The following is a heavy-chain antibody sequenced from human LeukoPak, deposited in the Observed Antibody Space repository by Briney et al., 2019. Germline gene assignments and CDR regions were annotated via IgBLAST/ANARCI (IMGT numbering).Heavy chain of an antibody. CDR3: AKASLYDSSGYYLSFDY. D-gene: IGHD3-22*01. Sequence: PGGSLRLSCAASGFTFSSYAMSWVRQAPGKGLEWVSAISGSGGSTYYADSVKGRFTISRDNSKNTLYLQMNSLRAEDTAVYYCAKASLYDSSGYYLSFDYWGQGTLVTVSS. CDR2: ISGSGGST. V-gene: IGHV3-23*01. CDR1: GFTFSSYA. J-gene: IGHJ4*02.